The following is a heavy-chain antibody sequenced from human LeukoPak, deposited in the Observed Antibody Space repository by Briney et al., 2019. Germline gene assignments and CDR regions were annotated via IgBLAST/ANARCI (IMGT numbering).Heavy chain of an antibody. D-gene: IGHD2-21*01. CDR1: SFSISSGHY. V-gene: IGHV4-38-2*02. Sequence: SETLSLTCSVSSFSISSGHYWGLIRQPPGKGLEWIGSIYHSGPTYYNPSLKSRVTISVDTSKNHFSLTLTSVTAADTAVYYCARDVDRFDYWGQGTLVTVSS. CDR2: IYHSGPT. J-gene: IGHJ4*02. CDR3: ARDVDRFDY.